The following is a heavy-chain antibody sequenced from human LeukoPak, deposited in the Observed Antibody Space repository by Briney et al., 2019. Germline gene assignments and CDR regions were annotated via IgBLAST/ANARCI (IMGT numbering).Heavy chain of an antibody. V-gene: IGHV4-34*01. J-gene: IGHJ4*02. D-gene: IGHD3-9*01. CDR2: IYYSGST. CDR3: ARDSPIYDILTGYYTGGVDY. Sequence: SETLSLTCAVYGGSFSGYYWGWIRQPPGKGLEWIGSIYYSGSTYYNPSLKSRVTISVDTSKNQFSLKLSSVTAADTAVYYCARDSPIYDILTGYYTGGVDYWGQGTLVTVSS. CDR1: GGSFSGYY.